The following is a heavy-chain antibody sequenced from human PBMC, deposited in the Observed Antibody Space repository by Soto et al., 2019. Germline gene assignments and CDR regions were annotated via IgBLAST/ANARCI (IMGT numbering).Heavy chain of an antibody. CDR3: ASSKTNWDCDY. CDR2: INHSGST. D-gene: IGHD7-27*01. J-gene: IGHJ4*02. CDR1: GGSFSGYY. Sequence: SETLSLTCAVYGGSFSGYYWSWIRQPPGKGLEWIGEINHSGSTNYNPSLKSRVTISVDTSKNQFSLKLSSVTAADTAVYYCASSKTNWDCDYWGQGTLGTVSS. V-gene: IGHV4-34*01.